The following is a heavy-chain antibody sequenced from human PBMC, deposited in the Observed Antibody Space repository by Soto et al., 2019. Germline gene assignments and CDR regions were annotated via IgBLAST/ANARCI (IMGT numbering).Heavy chain of an antibody. V-gene: IGHV4-59*08. Sequence: QVQLQESGPGLVKPSETLSLTCTVSGGSIGSYYWSWIRQPPGKGLEWIGYIYYSGSTNYNPSLKSRVTISVDTSKNQFSLKLSSVTAADTAVYYCARPRGGDAFDIWGQGTMVTVSS. CDR1: GGSIGSYY. J-gene: IGHJ3*02. CDR2: IYYSGST. D-gene: IGHD3-16*01. CDR3: ARPRGGDAFDI.